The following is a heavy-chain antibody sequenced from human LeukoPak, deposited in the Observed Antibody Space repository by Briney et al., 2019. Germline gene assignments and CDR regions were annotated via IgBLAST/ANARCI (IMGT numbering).Heavy chain of an antibody. Sequence: ASVKVSCKASGYTFTSYGISWVRQAPGQGLEWMGWISAYNGNTNYAQKFQGRVTMTRDTSTSTVYMELSSLRSEDTAVYYCARDNNFGGLGFDYWGQGTLVTVSS. J-gene: IGHJ4*02. V-gene: IGHV1-18*01. CDR3: ARDNNFGGLGFDY. CDR1: GYTFTSYG. D-gene: IGHD3-16*01. CDR2: ISAYNGNT.